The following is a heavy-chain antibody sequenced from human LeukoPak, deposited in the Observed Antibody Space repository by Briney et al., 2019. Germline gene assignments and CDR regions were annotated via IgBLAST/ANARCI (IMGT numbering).Heavy chain of an antibody. V-gene: IGHV3-21*01. CDR1: GFTFSSYS. J-gene: IGHJ3*02. CDR3: ARENEWELIVSHAFDI. CDR2: ISSSSSYI. D-gene: IGHD1-26*01. Sequence: PGGSLRLSCAASGFTFSSYSMNWVRQAPGKGLEWVSSISSSSSYIYYADSVKGRFTISRDNAKNSLYLQMNSLRAEDTAVYYCARENEWELIVSHAFDIWGQGTMVTVSS.